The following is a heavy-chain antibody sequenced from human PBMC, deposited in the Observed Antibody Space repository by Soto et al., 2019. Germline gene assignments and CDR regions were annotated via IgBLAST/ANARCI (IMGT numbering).Heavy chain of an antibody. J-gene: IGHJ2*01. CDR3: ARETATAEPIYWYFDL. Sequence: QVQLVQSGAEVKKPGSSVKVSCKASGGTFGRYAISWVRQARGQGLEWMGGIIPMFGTANYAQKFQGRVTITADESTSTAYMELSSLRSEDTAVYYCARETATAEPIYWYFDLWGRGTLVTVSS. D-gene: IGHD5-12*01. V-gene: IGHV1-69*01. CDR1: GGTFGRYA. CDR2: IIPMFGTA.